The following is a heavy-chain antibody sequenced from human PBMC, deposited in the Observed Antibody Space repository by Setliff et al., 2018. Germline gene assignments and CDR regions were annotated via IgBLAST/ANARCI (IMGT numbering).Heavy chain of an antibody. D-gene: IGHD3-22*01. J-gene: IGHJ4*02. Sequence: PGGSLRLSCAASGFTFSSYSMNWVRQAPGKGLEWVSSISSSSSYIYYADSVKGRFTISRDNAKNSLYLQMNSLRAEDTAVYYCARESYDSSGYIYYFDYWGQGTLVTVSS. CDR1: GFTFSSYS. CDR2: ISSSSSYI. V-gene: IGHV3-21*01. CDR3: ARESYDSSGYIYYFDY.